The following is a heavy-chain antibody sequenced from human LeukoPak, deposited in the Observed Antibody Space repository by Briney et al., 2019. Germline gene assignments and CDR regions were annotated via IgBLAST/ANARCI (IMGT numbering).Heavy chain of an antibody. J-gene: IGHJ4*02. CDR1: GFTVSSNY. D-gene: IGHD3-22*01. CDR2: IYSGGST. V-gene: IGHV3-53*01. Sequence: GGSLRLSCAASGFTVSSNYMSWVRQAPGKGLEWVSVIYSGGSTYYADSVKGRFTISRDNSKNTLYLQMNSLRAEDTAVYYCARGLMYYDTSGFGDYWGQGTLVTVSS. CDR3: ARGLMYYDTSGFGDY.